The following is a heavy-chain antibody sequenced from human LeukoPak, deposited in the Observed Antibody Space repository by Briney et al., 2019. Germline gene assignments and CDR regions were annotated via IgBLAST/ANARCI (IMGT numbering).Heavy chain of an antibody. J-gene: IGHJ4*02. D-gene: IGHD4-11*01. CDR2: IYPGDSDT. V-gene: IGHV5-51*01. CDR1: GYSFTNYW. Sequence: GESLKISCKGSGYSFTNYWIGWVRQMPGKGLEWMGIIYPGDSDTRYSPSFQGQVTISADKSISTAYLQWSSLKASDTAMYYCARRGEYSNGLDYYFDYWGQGTLATVSS. CDR3: ARRGEYSNGLDYYFDY.